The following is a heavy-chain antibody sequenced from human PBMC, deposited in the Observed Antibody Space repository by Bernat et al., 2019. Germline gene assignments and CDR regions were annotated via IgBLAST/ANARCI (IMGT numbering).Heavy chain of an antibody. CDR2: ISSNGGST. J-gene: IGHJ4*02. D-gene: IGHD5-18*01. CDR1: GFTFSTYA. CDR3: VPPGSIQLWFL. V-gene: IGHV3-64D*06. Sequence: EVQLVESGGGLVQPGGSLRLSCSASGFTFSTYAMHWVRQAPGKGLEYVSAISSNGGSTYYADSVKGRFTISRDNSKNTLYLQMSSLRAEDTAVHYCVPPGSIQLWFLWGQGTLVTVSS.